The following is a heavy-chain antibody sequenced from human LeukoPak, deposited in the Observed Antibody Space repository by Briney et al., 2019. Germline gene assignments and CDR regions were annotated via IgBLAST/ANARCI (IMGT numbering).Heavy chain of an antibody. D-gene: IGHD6-19*01. V-gene: IGHV1-8*01. CDR1: GYTFTSYD. J-gene: IGHJ4*02. Sequence: ASMKVSCKASGYTFTSYDINWVRQATGQRLEWMGWMNPNSGDTGYAQKFQGRVTMTRNTSISTAYMELSSLRSEDTAVYYCARVRRLIAVWNDYWGQGTLVTVSS. CDR2: MNPNSGDT. CDR3: ARVRRLIAVWNDY.